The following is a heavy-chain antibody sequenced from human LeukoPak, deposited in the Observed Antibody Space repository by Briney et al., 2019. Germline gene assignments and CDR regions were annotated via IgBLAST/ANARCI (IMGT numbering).Heavy chain of an antibody. V-gene: IGHV1-69*13. Sequence: SVKVSCKASGGTFSSYAISWVRQAPGQGLEWMGGIIPIFGTANYAQKFQGSVTITADESTSTAYMELSSLRSEDTAVYYCASRYYYDSSGYYLAYWGQGTLVTVSS. CDR3: ASRYYYDSSGYYLAY. D-gene: IGHD3-22*01. CDR2: IIPIFGTA. J-gene: IGHJ4*02. CDR1: GGTFSSYA.